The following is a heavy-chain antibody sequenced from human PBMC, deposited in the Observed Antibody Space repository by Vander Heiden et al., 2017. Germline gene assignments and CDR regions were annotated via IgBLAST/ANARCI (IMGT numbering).Heavy chain of an antibody. CDR1: GFTFGTYS. D-gene: IGHD6-13*01. Sequence: EVQLVESGGGSVQPGGSLRLRCGASGFTFGTYSMNWVRQAPGKGLEWVSYISSSSTAMYYADSVKGRFTISRDNAKNSLYLQMNSLRDEDTAGYYCARVGSSSSFGWGQGPLVTVSS. V-gene: IGHV3-48*02. J-gene: IGHJ4*02. CDR2: ISSSSTAM. CDR3: ARVGSSSSFG.